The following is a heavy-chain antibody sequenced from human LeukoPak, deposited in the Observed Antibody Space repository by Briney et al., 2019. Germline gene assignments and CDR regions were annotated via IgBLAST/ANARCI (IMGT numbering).Heavy chain of an antibody. CDR1: GFTFDDYA. J-gene: IGHJ4*02. CDR2: IRWNSGTI. V-gene: IGHV3-9*03. D-gene: IGHD3-22*01. Sequence: GGSLRLSCAASGFTFDDYAMHWVRQAPGKGLEWVSGIRWNSGTIGYADSVKGRFTISRDNAKNSLYLQMNSLRAEDMALYYCAKDIRSYYGSSAIDYWGQGTLVTVSS. CDR3: AKDIRSYYGSSAIDY.